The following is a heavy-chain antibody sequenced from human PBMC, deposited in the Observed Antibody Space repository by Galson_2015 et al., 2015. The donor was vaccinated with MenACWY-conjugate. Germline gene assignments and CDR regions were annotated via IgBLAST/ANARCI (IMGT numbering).Heavy chain of an antibody. V-gene: IGHV3-73*01. CDR2: IRSKANSYAT. J-gene: IGHJ4*02. Sequence: SLRLSCAASGFTFSGSAMHWVRQASGKGLEWVGRIRSKANSYATAYAASVKGRFTISRDDSKNTAYLQMNSLKTEDTAVYYCTRETTTVVPEFDYWGQGTLVTVSS. CDR1: GFTFSGSA. CDR3: TRETTTVVPEFDY. D-gene: IGHD4-23*01.